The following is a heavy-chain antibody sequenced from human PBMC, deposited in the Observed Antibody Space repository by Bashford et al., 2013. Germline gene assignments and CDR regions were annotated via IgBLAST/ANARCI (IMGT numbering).Heavy chain of an antibody. J-gene: IGHJ6*02. CDR2: IYYSGST. D-gene: IGHD5-18*01. V-gene: IGHV4-31*03. Sequence: SETLSLTCTVSGGSISSGDYYWSWIRQHPGKGLEWIGYIYYSGSTYYNPSLKSRVTISVDTSKNQFSLKLSSVTAADTAVYYCARGNVDTAMVNDYYGMDVWGQGTTVTVSS. CDR3: ARGNVDTAMVNDYYGMDV. CDR1: GGSISSGDYY.